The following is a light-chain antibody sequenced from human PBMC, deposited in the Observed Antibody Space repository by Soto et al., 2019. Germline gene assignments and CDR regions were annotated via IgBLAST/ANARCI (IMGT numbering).Light chain of an antibody. CDR1: QSVDTA. Sequence: DIQMAQSPSTLAAAVGDRVTITCLASQSVDTALASYQQKPGKAPKVLISKVSNLESGVTSRFSGSGYGTEFTLTISSLQPDDFATYYCQQYKRSWTFGQGTKVDIK. CDR3: QQYKRSWT. V-gene: IGKV1-5*03. J-gene: IGKJ1*01. CDR2: KVS.